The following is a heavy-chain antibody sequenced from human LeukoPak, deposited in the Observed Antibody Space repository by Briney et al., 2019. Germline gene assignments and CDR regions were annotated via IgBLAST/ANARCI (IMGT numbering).Heavy chain of an antibody. CDR2: IYHSGST. D-gene: IGHD3-22*01. Sequence: SETLSLTCAVSSYSIIRGYYWGWIRQPPGKGLEWIGGIYHSGSTYYNPSLKSRVTISVDTSKNQFSLKLSSVTAADTAVYYCARLRGENYDSSGYLDYWGQGILSPSPQ. V-gene: IGHV4-38-2*01. CDR3: ARLRGENYDSSGYLDY. CDR1: SYSIIRGYY. J-gene: IGHJ4*02.